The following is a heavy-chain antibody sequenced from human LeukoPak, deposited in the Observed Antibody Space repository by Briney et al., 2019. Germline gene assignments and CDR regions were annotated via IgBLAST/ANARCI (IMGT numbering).Heavy chain of an antibody. CDR2: IKQDGSEK. CDR1: GFTFSSYW. D-gene: IGHD2-21*02. J-gene: IGHJ5*01. Sequence: GGSLRLSCAASGFTFSSYWMSWVRQAPGKGLEWVANIKQDGSEKYYVDSVKGRFTISRDNAKNSLYLQMNSLRAEDTALYYCAKGYGDSERWFDYWGQGTLVTVSS. V-gene: IGHV3-7*03. CDR3: AKGYGDSERWFDY.